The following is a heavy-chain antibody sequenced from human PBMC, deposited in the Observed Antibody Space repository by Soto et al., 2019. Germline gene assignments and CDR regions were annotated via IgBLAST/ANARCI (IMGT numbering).Heavy chain of an antibody. V-gene: IGHV3-30-3*01. CDR2: ISYDGSNK. Sequence: QVQLVESGGGVVQPGRSLRLSCAASGFTFSSYAMHWVRQAPGKGLEWVAVISYDGSNKYYADSVKGRFTISRDNSKNTLYLQMNSLRAEDTAVYYCARAYGSATKPLDYWGQGTLVTVSS. D-gene: IGHD3-10*01. CDR3: ARAYGSATKPLDY. CDR1: GFTFSSYA. J-gene: IGHJ4*02.